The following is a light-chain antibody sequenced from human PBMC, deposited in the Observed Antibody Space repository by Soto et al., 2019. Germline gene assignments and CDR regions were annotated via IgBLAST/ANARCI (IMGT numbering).Light chain of an antibody. CDR2: DVT. J-gene: IGLJ1*01. CDR3: CSYAGSYIFV. Sequence: QSALTQPRSVSGSPGQSVTISCTGTRNDVGGYNYVSWYQQHPGKAPKLMIYDVTKRPSGVPDRFSGSKSGSTASLTISGLQAEDEVDYYCCSYAGSYIFVFGTGTKLTVL. CDR1: RNDVGGYNY. V-gene: IGLV2-11*01.